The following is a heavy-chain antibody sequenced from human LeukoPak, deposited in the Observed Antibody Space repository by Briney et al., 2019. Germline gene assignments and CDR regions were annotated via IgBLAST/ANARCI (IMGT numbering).Heavy chain of an antibody. CDR3: AKGLTFYSYSGMDV. V-gene: IGHV3-23*01. D-gene: IGHD6-19*01. Sequence: GGSLRLSCAASGFTFGNYAMSWVRQAPGKGLEWVSGISGSGGGTYYADSVKGRFTTSRDNSKNTLHLQMNSLRAEDTAVYYCAKGLTFYSYSGMDVWAKGPRSPSP. CDR1: GFTFGNYA. CDR2: ISGSGGGT. J-gene: IGHJ6*02.